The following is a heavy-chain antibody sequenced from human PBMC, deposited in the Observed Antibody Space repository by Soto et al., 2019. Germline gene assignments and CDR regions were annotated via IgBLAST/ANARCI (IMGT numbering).Heavy chain of an antibody. D-gene: IGHD6-19*01. CDR2: IIPILGTA. Sequence: QVQLVQSGAEVKKPGSSVKVSCKASGGTFSSYAISWVRQAPGQGLEWMGGIIPILGTANYAQKFQGRVTITADKSTSTAYMELSSLRSEGTAVYYCARDRGEYASSGWYRAFDIWGQGTMVTVSS. CDR3: ARDRGEYASSGWYRAFDI. J-gene: IGHJ3*02. CDR1: GGTFSSYA. V-gene: IGHV1-69*06.